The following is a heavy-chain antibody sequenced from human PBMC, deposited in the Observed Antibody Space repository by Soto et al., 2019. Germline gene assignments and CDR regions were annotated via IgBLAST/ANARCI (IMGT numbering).Heavy chain of an antibody. D-gene: IGHD3-3*01. CDR3: ARGAITIFGVVTLFDY. CDR1: GYTFTSYA. Sequence: EASVKVSCKASGYTFTSYAMHWVRQAPGQRLEWMGWINAGNGNTKYSQKFQGRVTITRDTSASTAYMELSSLRSEDTAVYYCARGAITIFGVVTLFDYWGQGTLVTVSS. J-gene: IGHJ4*02. CDR2: INAGNGNT. V-gene: IGHV1-3*01.